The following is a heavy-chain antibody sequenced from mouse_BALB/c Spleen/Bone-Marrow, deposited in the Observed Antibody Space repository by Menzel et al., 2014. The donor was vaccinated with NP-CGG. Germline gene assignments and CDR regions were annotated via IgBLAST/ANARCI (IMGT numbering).Heavy chain of an antibody. Sequence: EVQGVESGGGLVQPGGSLKFSCAASGFDFSRYWMSWVRQAPGKGLEWLGEINPESSTNNYAPSLKYKFIITRDNAKNTLYLQMNKVRSEDTALDYCARLGYSAYFAYWGQGTTLTVSS. D-gene: IGHD2-2*01. CDR2: INPESSTN. CDR3: ARLGYSAYFAY. V-gene: IGHV4-1*02. CDR1: GFDFSRYW. J-gene: IGHJ2*01.